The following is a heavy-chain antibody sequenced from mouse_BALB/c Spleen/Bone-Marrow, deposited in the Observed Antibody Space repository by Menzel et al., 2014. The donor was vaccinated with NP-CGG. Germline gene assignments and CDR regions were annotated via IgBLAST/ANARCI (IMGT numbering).Heavy chain of an antibody. CDR2: TSRGGGRT. V-gene: IGHV5-12-1*01. Sequence: EVQLVWSWGGLVKPGGSLKLSCAASGLAFSSYALSWVRQTPEKRLGWVAYTSRGGGRTYYPDTGKGRFTISRYNAKNALYRQMSSLKSEDTARYFCARHWRVNNDYAMDFWGQGSSVTVS. CDR1: GLAFSSYA. J-gene: IGHJ4*01. D-gene: IGHD2-2*01. CDR3: ARHWRVNNDYAMDF.